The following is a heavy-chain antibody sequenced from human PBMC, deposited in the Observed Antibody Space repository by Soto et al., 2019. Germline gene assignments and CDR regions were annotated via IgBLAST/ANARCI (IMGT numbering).Heavy chain of an antibody. J-gene: IGHJ5*02. CDR1: GGSISSGDYY. CDR3: ARGRGGITIFGVVIPPNWFDP. V-gene: IGHV4-30-4*01. D-gene: IGHD3-3*01. CDR2: IYYSGST. Sequence: QVQLQESGPGLVKPSQTLSLTCTVSGGSISSGDYYWSWIRQPPGKGLEWIGYIYYSGSTYYNPCHKSRVTISVDTSKNQFSLKLSSVTAADTAVYYCARGRGGITIFGVVIPPNWFDPWGQGTLVTVSS.